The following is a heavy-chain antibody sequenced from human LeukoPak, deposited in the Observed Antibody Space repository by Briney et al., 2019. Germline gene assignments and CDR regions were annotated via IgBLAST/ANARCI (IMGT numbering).Heavy chain of an antibody. CDR2: INHSGST. Sequence: SETLSLTCAVYGGSFSGYYWSWIRQPPGKGLEWIGEINHSGSTNYNPSLKSRVTISVDTSKNQFSLKLSSVTAADTAVYYCAGQDIVLMVYSNWGQGTLVTVSS. CDR1: GGSFSGYY. D-gene: IGHD2-8*01. V-gene: IGHV4-34*01. J-gene: IGHJ4*02. CDR3: AGQDIVLMVYSN.